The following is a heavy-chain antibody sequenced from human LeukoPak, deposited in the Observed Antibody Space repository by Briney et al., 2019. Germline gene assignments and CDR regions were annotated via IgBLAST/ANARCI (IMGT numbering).Heavy chain of an antibody. CDR3: ARERKDCSSTSCYHGSFDY. CDR1: GFTFSSYW. V-gene: IGHV3-7*01. Sequence: GGSLRLSCAASGFTFSSYWMSWVRQAPGKGREWVANIKQDGSEKYSVDSVKGRLTISRDNAKNSLYLQMNSLRAEDTAVYYCARERKDCSSTSCYHGSFDYWGQGTLVTVSS. CDR2: IKQDGSEK. D-gene: IGHD2-2*01. J-gene: IGHJ4*02.